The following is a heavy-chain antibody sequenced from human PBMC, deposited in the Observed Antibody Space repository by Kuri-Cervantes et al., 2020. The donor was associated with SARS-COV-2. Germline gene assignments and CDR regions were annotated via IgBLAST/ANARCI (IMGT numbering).Heavy chain of an antibody. Sequence: ETLSLTCAASGFTFSSYWMSWVRQAPGKGLEWVANIKQDGSEKYYVDSVKGRFTISRDNAKNSLYLQMNSLRAEDTAVYYCARENGGVVTAMVTYYYYYYMDVWGKGTTVTVSS. CDR1: GFTFSSYW. D-gene: IGHD5-18*01. V-gene: IGHV3-7*01. CDR2: IKQDGSEK. CDR3: ARENGGVVTAMVTYYYYYYMDV. J-gene: IGHJ6*03.